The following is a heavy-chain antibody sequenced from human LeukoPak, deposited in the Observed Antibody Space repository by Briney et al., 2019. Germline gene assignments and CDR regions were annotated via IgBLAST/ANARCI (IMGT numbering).Heavy chain of an antibody. Sequence: GGSLRLSCAASGSTFSNDAMHWVRQAPGKGLEWVAVISDDGSKIYYADSVKGRFTIARDNSKNTLYLQMNSLRAEDTAVYYCAKASAMIVVVSKHFDYWGQGTLVTVSS. V-gene: IGHV3-30-3*01. CDR2: ISDDGSKI. CDR3: AKASAMIVVVSKHFDY. CDR1: GSTFSNDA. D-gene: IGHD3-22*01. J-gene: IGHJ4*02.